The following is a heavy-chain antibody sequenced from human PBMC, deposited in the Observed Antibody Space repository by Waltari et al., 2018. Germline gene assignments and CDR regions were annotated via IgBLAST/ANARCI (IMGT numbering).Heavy chain of an antibody. J-gene: IGHJ4*02. Sequence: QVQLQESGPGLVKPSETLSLTCTVSGGSISSYYWSWIRQPAGKGLEWIGRIYTSGSTNYNPSRKSRVTMSVDTSKNQFSLKLSSVTAADTAVYYCARESYGSGRGVDDYWGQGTLVTVSS. CDR2: IYTSGST. CDR1: GGSISSYY. D-gene: IGHD3-10*01. V-gene: IGHV4-4*07. CDR3: ARESYGSGRGVDDY.